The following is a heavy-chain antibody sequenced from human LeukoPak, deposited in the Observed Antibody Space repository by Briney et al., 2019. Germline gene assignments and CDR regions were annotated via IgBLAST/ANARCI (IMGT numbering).Heavy chain of an antibody. CDR3: ARRLPYYYDTSGYRYYFDY. V-gene: IGHV5-51*01. D-gene: IGHD3-22*01. CDR1: GYSFTSYW. CDR2: IYPGDSDT. Sequence: GESLKISCKGSGYSFTSYWIGWVRQMPGKGLEWMGIIYPGDSDTRYSPSFQGQVTISADKSISTAYLQWGSLKASDTAMYYCARRLPYYYDTSGYRYYFDYWGQGTLVTVSS. J-gene: IGHJ4*02.